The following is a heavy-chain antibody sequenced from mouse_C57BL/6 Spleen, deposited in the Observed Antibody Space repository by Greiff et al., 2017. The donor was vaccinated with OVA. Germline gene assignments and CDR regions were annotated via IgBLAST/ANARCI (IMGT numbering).Heavy chain of an antibody. CDR2: IYPGDGDT. D-gene: IGHD1-1*02. Sequence: QVQLQQSGPELVKPGASVKISCKASGYAFSSSWMNWVKQRPGKGLEWIGRIYPGDGDTNYNGKFKGKATLTADKSSSTAYMQLSSLTSEDAAVYFWAREGGRDYFDYWGQGTTLTVSS. V-gene: IGHV1-82*01. J-gene: IGHJ2*01. CDR3: AREGGRDYFDY. CDR1: GYAFSSSW.